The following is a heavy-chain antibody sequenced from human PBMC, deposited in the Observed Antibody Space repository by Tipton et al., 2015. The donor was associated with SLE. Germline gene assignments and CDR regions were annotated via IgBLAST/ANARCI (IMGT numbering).Heavy chain of an antibody. D-gene: IGHD6-19*01. J-gene: IGHJ4*02. CDR3: AKGEDSSGWYTYYFDY. CDR2: IYSGGST. V-gene: IGHV3-53*05. Sequence: SLRLSCAASGFTVSSNYMSWVRQAPGKGLEWVSVIYSGGSTYYADSVKGRFTISRDNSKNTLYLQMNSLRAEDTAVYYCAKGEDSSGWYTYYFDYWGQGTLVTVSS. CDR1: GFTVSSNY.